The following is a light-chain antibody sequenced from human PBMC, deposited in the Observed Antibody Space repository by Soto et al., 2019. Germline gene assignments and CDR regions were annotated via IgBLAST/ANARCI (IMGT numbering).Light chain of an antibody. CDR2: GNN. J-gene: IGLJ3*02. CDR1: SSNIGAGYD. Sequence: QLVLTQPPSVSGAPGQRVTISCTGSSSNIGAGYDVHWYQQFPGTAPKVIIYGNNNRPSGVPDRFSVSKSGTSASLAITGLQAEVEADYYCPSFDTRPIGRVFGGGTKLTVL. CDR3: PSFDTRPIGRV. V-gene: IGLV1-40*01.